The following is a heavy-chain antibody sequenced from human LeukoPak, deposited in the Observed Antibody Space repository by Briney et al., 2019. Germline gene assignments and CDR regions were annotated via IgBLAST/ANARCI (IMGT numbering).Heavy chain of an antibody. CDR2: ISSSSSYI. J-gene: IGHJ4*02. CDR1: GFTFSSYS. D-gene: IGHD3-3*02. Sequence: GGSLRLSCAASGFTFSSYSMNWVRQAPGKGLEWVSSISSSSSYIYYADSVKGRFTISRDNSKNTLYLQMNSLRAEDTAVYYCAKDIRRRGDYWGQGTLVTVSS. CDR3: AKDIRRRGDY. V-gene: IGHV3-21*04.